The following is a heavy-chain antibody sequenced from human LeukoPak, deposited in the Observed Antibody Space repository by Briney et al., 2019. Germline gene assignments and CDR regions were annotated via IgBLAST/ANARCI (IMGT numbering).Heavy chain of an antibody. Sequence: SVKVSCKASGGTFSSYAISWVRQAPGQGLEWMGGIIPIFGTANYAQKLQGRVTMTTDTSTSTAYMELRSLRSDDTAVYYCARQGPYSGYDHSSSGWYGGFDYWGQGTLVTVSS. D-gene: IGHD5-12*01. CDR1: GGTFSSYA. CDR2: IIPIFGTA. V-gene: IGHV1-69*05. J-gene: IGHJ4*02. CDR3: ARQGPYSGYDHSSSGWYGGFDY.